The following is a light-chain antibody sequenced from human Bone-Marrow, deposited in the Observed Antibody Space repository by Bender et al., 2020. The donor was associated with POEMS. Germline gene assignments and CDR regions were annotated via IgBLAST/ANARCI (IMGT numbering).Light chain of an antibody. J-gene: IGLJ3*02. CDR2: EAI. CDR1: SSDVGSYDL. CDR3: CSYAGSSIFVL. V-gene: IGLV2-23*01. Sequence: QSALTHPASVSGSPGQSITISCTGSSSDVGSYDLVSWYQQYPGKAPILIIYEAIKRPSGVSNRFSASKSGNTASLTISGLKAEEEADYYCCSYAGSSIFVLFGGGTKLTVL.